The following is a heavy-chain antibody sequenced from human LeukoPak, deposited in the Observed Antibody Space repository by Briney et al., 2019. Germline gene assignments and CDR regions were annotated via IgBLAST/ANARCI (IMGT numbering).Heavy chain of an antibody. CDR3: AKDQTPYGSGSYSPIDY. D-gene: IGHD3-10*01. J-gene: IGHJ4*02. CDR2: ISGSGGST. Sequence: GGSLRLSCAASGFTFSSYAMDWVRQAPGKGLEWVSGISGSGGSTHYADSVKGRFTISRDNSKNTLYLQVNSLRAEDTALYYCAKDQTPYGSGSYSPIDYWGQGTLVTVSS. V-gene: IGHV3-23*01. CDR1: GFTFSSYA.